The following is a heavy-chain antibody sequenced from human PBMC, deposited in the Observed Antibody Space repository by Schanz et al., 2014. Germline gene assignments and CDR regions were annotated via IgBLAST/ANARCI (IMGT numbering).Heavy chain of an antibody. Sequence: EVQLVESGGGLVQPGGSLRLSCSASGFTFSSYSMNWVRQDPGKGLVWVSAISGSGGSTYYADSVKGRFTISRDNSKNTLYLQMNSLRAEDTALYYCARDRRNADLDYWGQGTLVTVSS. V-gene: IGHV3-23*04. CDR3: ARDRRNADLDY. CDR1: GFTFSSYS. J-gene: IGHJ4*02. D-gene: IGHD1-1*01. CDR2: ISGSGGST.